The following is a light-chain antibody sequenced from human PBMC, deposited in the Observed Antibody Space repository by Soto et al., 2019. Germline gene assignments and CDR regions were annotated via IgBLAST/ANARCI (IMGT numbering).Light chain of an antibody. CDR3: QEYDGAPIT. Sequence: EIVLTQSTGTLSLSPGERATLSCRASQSIPSNYLPWYQQKPGQAPRLLIYGAAGRATGIPDRFRGSGSGTDFTLTIARLEPEDFAVYYCQEYDGAPITFGPGTRLEIK. V-gene: IGKV3-20*01. CDR2: GAA. J-gene: IGKJ5*01. CDR1: QSIPSNY.